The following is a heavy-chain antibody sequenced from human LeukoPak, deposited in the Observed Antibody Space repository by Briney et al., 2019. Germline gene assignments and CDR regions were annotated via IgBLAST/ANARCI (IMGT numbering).Heavy chain of an antibody. Sequence: SETLSLTCTVSGGSISSYYWSWIRQPPGKALEWIGYIYYSGSTNYNPSLKSRVTISVDTSKNQFSLKLNSVTAADTAVYFCATADWFSFDFWGQGTLVTVSS. CDR3: ATADWFSFDF. J-gene: IGHJ4*02. D-gene: IGHD3-9*01. V-gene: IGHV4-59*01. CDR2: IYYSGST. CDR1: GGSISSYY.